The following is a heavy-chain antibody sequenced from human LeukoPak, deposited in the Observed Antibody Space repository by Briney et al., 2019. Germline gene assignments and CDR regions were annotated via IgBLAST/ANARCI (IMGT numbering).Heavy chain of an antibody. CDR3: AAGEYFDY. Sequence: PGGSLRLSCAASGSTFSSYAMHWVRQAPGKGLEWVAVISYDGSNKYYADSVKGRFTISRDNSKNTLYLQMNSLRAEDTAVYYCAAGEYFDYWGQGTLVTVSS. CDR1: GSTFSSYA. V-gene: IGHV3-30*01. J-gene: IGHJ4*02. D-gene: IGHD3-10*01. CDR2: ISYDGSNK.